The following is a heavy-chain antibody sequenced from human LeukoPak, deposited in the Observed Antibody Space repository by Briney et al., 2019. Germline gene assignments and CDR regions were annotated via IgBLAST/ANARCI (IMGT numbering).Heavy chain of an antibody. CDR2: IWYDGSKK. CDR1: GFTFSNYG. Sequence: PGGSLRLSCAASGFTFSNYGMHWVRQAPGKGLEWVAVIWYDGSKKRHADSVKGRFTISRDNSKNTLNLQMNSLRVEDTAVYYCAAYYYDRSGYDLRFYWGQGTLVSVSS. J-gene: IGHJ4*02. D-gene: IGHD3-22*01. CDR3: AAYYYDRSGYDLRFY. V-gene: IGHV3-33*01.